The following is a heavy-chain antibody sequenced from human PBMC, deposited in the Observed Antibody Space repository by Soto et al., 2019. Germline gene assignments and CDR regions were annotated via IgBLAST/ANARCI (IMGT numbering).Heavy chain of an antibody. CDR3: ARRYGSAFDF. CDR2: IYYSGST. Sequence: SDTLSLTCAVYGGSFSGYYWSWIRQPPGKGLEWIGYIYYSGSTNYNPSLKSRVTISVDTSKNQFSPKLTSVTAADTAVYYCARRYGSAFDFWGQGTMVTVSS. D-gene: IGHD3-10*01. V-gene: IGHV4-59*01. CDR1: GGSFSGYY. J-gene: IGHJ3*01.